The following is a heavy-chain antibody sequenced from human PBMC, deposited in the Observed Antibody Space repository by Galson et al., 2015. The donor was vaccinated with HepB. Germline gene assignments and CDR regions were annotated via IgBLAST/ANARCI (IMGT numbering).Heavy chain of an antibody. CDR2: IYYSGST. V-gene: IGHV4-39*07. D-gene: IGHD4-11*01. CDR1: GGSISSSSYY. Sequence: SETLSLTCTVSGGSISSSSYYWGWIRQPPGKGLEWIGSIYYSGSTYYNPSLKSRVTISVDTSKNQFSLKLSSVTAADTAVYYCASYSNYVLDAFDIWGQGTMVTVSS. CDR3: ASYSNYVLDAFDI. J-gene: IGHJ3*02.